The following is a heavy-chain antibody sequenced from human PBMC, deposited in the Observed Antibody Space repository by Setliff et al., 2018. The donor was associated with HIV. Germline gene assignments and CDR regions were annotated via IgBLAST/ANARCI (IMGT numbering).Heavy chain of an antibody. CDR2: TRNKANSYTT. J-gene: IGHJ4*02. CDR1: GFTFSDHY. CDR3: ARELSGTYFDY. Sequence: GGSLRLSCAASGFTFSDHYMDWVRQAPGKGLEWVGRTRNKANSYTTEYAASVKGRFTISRDESKNSLYLQMNSLKTEDTAVYYCARELSGTYFDYWGQGILVTVSS. V-gene: IGHV3-72*01. D-gene: IGHD1-26*01.